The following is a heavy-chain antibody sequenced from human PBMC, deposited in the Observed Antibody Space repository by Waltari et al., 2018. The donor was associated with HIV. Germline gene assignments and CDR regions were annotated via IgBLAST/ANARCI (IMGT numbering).Heavy chain of an antibody. CDR3: ASTYYDLLEGWYFDF. J-gene: IGHJ4*02. CDR2: ISHSGTT. CDR1: DYSITSGYY. D-gene: IGHD3-3*01. V-gene: IGHV4-38-2*02. Sequence: QVQLQESGPGLVKPSETLYLTCSVSDYSITSGYYWGWIRQSPGRGLEWIGSISHSGTTVYSPSLKSRVTLFRDTSKNQFFLKLTSATAEDTAVYYCASTYYDLLEGWYFDFWGQGRLVTVSS.